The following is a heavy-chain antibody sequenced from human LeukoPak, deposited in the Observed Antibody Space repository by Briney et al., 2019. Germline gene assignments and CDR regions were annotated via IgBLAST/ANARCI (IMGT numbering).Heavy chain of an antibody. CDR1: GYTLTELS. J-gene: IGHJ6*03. V-gene: IGHV1-24*01. CDR2: FDPEDGET. D-gene: IGHD6-6*01. Sequence: ASVKVSCKVSGYTLTELSMHWVRQAPGKGLEWMGGFDPEDGETIYAQKFQGRVTMTEDTSTDTAYMELSSLRSEDTAVYYCATDGGLQLVPFYYYYMGVWGKGTTVTVSS. CDR3: ATDGGLQLVPFYYYYMGV.